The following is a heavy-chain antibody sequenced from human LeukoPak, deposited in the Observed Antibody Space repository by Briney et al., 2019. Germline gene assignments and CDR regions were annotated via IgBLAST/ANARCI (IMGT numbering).Heavy chain of an antibody. D-gene: IGHD6-19*01. V-gene: IGHV1-46*01. J-gene: IGHJ5*02. CDR1: GYTFTSYY. CDR3: ARGKQWLVQNTGNWFDP. Sequence: ASVNVSCKASGYTFTSYYMHWVRQAPGQGLEWMGIINPSGGSTSYAQKFQGRVTMTRDTSTSTVYMELSSLRSDDTAVFFCARGKQWLVQNTGNWFDPWGQGTLVTVSS. CDR2: INPSGGST.